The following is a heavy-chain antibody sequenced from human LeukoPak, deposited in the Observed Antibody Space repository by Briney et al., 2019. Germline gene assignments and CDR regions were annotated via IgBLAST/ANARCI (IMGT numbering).Heavy chain of an antibody. V-gene: IGHV3-23*01. CDR2: IGGGDT. CDR3: AKDTAYGDYS. J-gene: IGHJ5*02. CDR1: GFTFRNFA. D-gene: IGHD4-17*01. Sequence: GGSLRLSCSASGFTFRNFAISWVRQAPGKGLEWVSSIGGGDTHYADSVKGRFTISRDDSRSTVDLQMSSLRAEDTAVYYCAKDTAYGDYSWGQGTLVTVSS.